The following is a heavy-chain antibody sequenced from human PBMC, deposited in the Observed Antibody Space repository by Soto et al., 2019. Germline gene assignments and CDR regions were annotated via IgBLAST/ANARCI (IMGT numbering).Heavy chain of an antibody. J-gene: IGHJ6*02. CDR3: ARDPNIVLVPAALRSYYYYYGMDV. V-gene: IGHV3-21*01. D-gene: IGHD2-2*01. Sequence: PGGSLRLSCAASGFTFSSYSMNWVRQAPGKGLEWVSSISSSSSYIYYADSVKGRFTISRDNAKNSLYLQMNSLRAEDTALYYCARDPNIVLVPAALRSYYYYYGMDVWGQGTTVTLSS. CDR2: ISSSSSYI. CDR1: GFTFSSYS.